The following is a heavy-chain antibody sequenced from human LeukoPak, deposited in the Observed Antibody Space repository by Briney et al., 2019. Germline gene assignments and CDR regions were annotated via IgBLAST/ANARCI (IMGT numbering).Heavy chain of an antibody. CDR2: IRPSNGNR. J-gene: IGHJ4*02. CDR3: ARAFSASKSCDY. CDR1: GYDFSTYG. D-gene: IGHD6-19*01. V-gene: IGHV1-18*01. Sequence: GASVKVSCRTSGYDFSTYGITWVRQAPGQGLENMGWIRPSNGNRNYAQKVQDRVTLTTDASTSTVYMELRSLRSDDTAVYYCARAFSASKSCDYWGQGTLVTVSS.